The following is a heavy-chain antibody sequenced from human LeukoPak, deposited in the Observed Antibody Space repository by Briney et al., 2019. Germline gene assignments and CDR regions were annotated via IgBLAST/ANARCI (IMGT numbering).Heavy chain of an antibody. CDR2: ISGSGGSI. V-gene: IGHV3-23*01. CDR3: AKTARTGTIFGVVITKGSYFDY. Sequence: HPGGSLRLSCAASGFTFNSYAMSWVRQAPGKGREWGSAISGSGGSIYYADSVKSRFTISRDNSMNTLYLQMNSLRAEDTAVYYCAKTARTGTIFGVVITKGSYFDYWGQGTLVTVSS. CDR1: GFTFNSYA. J-gene: IGHJ4*02. D-gene: IGHD3-3*01.